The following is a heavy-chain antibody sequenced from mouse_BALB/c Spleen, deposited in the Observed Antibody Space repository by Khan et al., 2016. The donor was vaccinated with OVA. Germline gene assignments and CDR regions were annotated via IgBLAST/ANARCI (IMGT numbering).Heavy chain of an antibody. Sequence: EVQLQQSGTVLARPGASVKMSCKASGYTFTSYWMHWVKQRPGQGLEWIGDIYPGTTDTNYNQKFKGKAKLTAVTSTSTAYMELSSLTNEDSAVYYCTRRNWDVAGFAYWGQGTLVTVSA. CDR3: TRRNWDVAGFAY. J-gene: IGHJ3*01. CDR1: GYTFTSYW. V-gene: IGHV1-5*01. CDR2: IYPGTTDT. D-gene: IGHD4-1*01.